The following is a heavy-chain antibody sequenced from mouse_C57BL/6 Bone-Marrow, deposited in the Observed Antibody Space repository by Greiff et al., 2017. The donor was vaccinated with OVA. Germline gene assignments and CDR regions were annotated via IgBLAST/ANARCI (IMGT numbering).Heavy chain of an antibody. CDR2: ISNLAYSI. J-gene: IGHJ2*01. CDR1: GFTFSDYG. V-gene: IGHV5-15*04. D-gene: IGHD4-1*01. CDR3: ARAVVSKLGYYFDY. Sequence: EVKVEESGGGLVQPGGSLKLSCAASGFTFSDYGMAWVRQAPRKGPEWVAFISNLAYSIYYADTVTGRFTISRENAKNTLYLEMSSLRSEDTAMYYCARAVVSKLGYYFDYWGQGTTLTVSS.